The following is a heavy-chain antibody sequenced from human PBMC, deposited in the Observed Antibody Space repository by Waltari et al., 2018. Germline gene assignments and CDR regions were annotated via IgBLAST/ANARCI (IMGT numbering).Heavy chain of an antibody. Sequence: EVQLVESGGGLVQPGGSLRVSCAASGFPFSNFWMSWARQAPGKGPEWLANIKQDGSEKYYVDSVKGRFTISRDYARNSLYLQMNSLRDEDTAVYYCTRDKYYYYYGMDVWGQGTTVTVSS. CDR2: IKQDGSEK. J-gene: IGHJ6*02. CDR1: GFPFSNFW. CDR3: TRDKYYYYYGMDV. V-gene: IGHV3-7*03.